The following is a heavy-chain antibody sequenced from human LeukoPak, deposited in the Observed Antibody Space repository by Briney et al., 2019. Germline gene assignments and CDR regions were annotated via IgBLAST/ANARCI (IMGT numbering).Heavy chain of an antibody. J-gene: IGHJ4*02. Sequence: SETLSLTCTVSGVSMRTYYWSWTRQPPRKGLEWIGYVSYSGSTDYNPSLKSRLTISIDTSETQFSLKLTSVTAADTAIYYCASQGSDSGWFYFWGQGTLVTVSS. CDR2: VSYSGST. V-gene: IGHV4-59*08. CDR3: ASQGSDSGWFYF. D-gene: IGHD6-19*01. CDR1: GVSMRTYY.